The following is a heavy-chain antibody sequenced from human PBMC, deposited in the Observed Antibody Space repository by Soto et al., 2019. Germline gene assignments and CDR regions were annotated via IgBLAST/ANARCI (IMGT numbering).Heavy chain of an antibody. Sequence: QVQLVQSGAEVKKPGSSVKVSCKASGGTFSSYTISWVRQAPGQGLEWMGRIIPILGIANYAQKFQGRVTITADKFTSTAYMELSSLRSEDTAVYYCARRGQHCSSTSCDPFDYWGQGTLVTVSA. CDR1: GGTFSSYT. CDR3: ARRGQHCSSTSCDPFDY. J-gene: IGHJ4*02. D-gene: IGHD2-2*01. CDR2: IIPILGIA. V-gene: IGHV1-69*02.